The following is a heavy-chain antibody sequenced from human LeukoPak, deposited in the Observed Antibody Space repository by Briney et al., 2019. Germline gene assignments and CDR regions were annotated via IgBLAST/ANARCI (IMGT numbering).Heavy chain of an antibody. CDR3: AKDDSSGYFVFYFDY. CDR1: GFTFSNAW. D-gene: IGHD3-22*01. CDR2: IKSKVDGGTT. J-gene: IGHJ4*02. V-gene: IGHV3-15*01. Sequence: PGGSLRLSCAGSGFTFSNAWMNWVRQAPGKGLEWVGRIKSKVDGGTTDYAAPVKGRFTISRDNSKNTLYLQMNSLRAKDTAVYYCAKDDSSGYFVFYFDYWGQGTLVTVSS.